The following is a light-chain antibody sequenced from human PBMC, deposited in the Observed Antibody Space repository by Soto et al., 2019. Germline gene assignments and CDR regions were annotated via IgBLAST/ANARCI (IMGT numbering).Light chain of an antibody. CDR3: QHYGSSANT. V-gene: IGKV3-20*01. Sequence: EIVLTQSPGTLSLSPGERATLSWRASQSVGSSNLAWYQQKSGQAPRLLIYDISSRATGIPDRFSGSGSGTDFTLTISRLEPEDFAVYYCQHYGSSANTFGQGTKLEIK. CDR1: QSVGSSN. J-gene: IGKJ2*01. CDR2: DIS.